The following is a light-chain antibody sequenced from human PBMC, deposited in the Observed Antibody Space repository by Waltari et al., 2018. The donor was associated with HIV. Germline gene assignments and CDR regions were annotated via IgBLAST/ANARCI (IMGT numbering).Light chain of an antibody. J-gene: IGLJ3*02. CDR2: LKRDGSH. CDR3: QTWGTGIQV. Sequence: QLVLTQSPSASASLGASVKLTCTLSSGHTNYAIAWHQQHPEKGPRSLMTLKRDGSHSKGDGIPDRFSGSSSGAERYLIISSLQSEDEADYYCQTWGTGIQVFGGGTKVTVL. V-gene: IGLV4-69*02. CDR1: SGHTNYA.